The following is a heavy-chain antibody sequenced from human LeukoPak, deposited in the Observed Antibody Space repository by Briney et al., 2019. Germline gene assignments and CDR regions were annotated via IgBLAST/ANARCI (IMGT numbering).Heavy chain of an antibody. V-gene: IGHV3-23*01. J-gene: IGHJ4*02. CDR1: GFTFSIYA. CDR3: AKKGYYDGSGHYMYYFDH. CDR2: ISGSGGTA. Sequence: AGSLRLSSAASGFTFSIYAMSWVRQAPGKGLEWVSAISGSGGTAYYADSVKGRFTISRDNSKNTLYLQMNSLRAEDTAVYYCAKKGYYDGSGHYMYYFDHWGQGTLVTVSS. D-gene: IGHD3-22*01.